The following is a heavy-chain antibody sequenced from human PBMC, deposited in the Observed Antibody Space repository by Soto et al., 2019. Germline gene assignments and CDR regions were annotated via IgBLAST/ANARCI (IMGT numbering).Heavy chain of an antibody. D-gene: IGHD2-2*01. J-gene: IGHJ4*02. CDR3: AREPAR. V-gene: IGHV4-30-2*01. Sequence: SETLSLTCAVSGGSISSGGYSWSWIRQPPGKGLEWIGYIYHSGSTYYNPSLKSRVTISVDRSKNQFSLKLSSVTAADTAVYYCAREPARGGKGPLVPVPS. CDR1: GGSISSGGYS. CDR2: IYHSGST.